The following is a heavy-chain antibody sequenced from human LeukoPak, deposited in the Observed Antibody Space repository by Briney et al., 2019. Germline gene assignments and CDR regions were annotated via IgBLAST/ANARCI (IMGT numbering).Heavy chain of an antibody. CDR2: ISTFNGNT. CDR3: ARDLGGWHLINWFDP. J-gene: IGHJ5*02. CDR1: GYTFSSYG. D-gene: IGHD6-19*01. V-gene: IGHV1-18*01. Sequence: GASVKVSCKASGYTFSSYGINWVRQTPGQGLQWMGWISTFNGNTNYAQKFQGRVAMTTDKSTSTAYMELRSLRSDDTAVYYCARDLGGWHLINWFDPWGQGTLVTVSS.